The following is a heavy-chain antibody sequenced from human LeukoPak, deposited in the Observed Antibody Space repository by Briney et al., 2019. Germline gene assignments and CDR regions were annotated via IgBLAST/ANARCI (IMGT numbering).Heavy chain of an antibody. CDR2: IYPGDSDT. CDR3: ARRDMGATKY. Sequence: GESLKISCKGSGYNFASSWIAWVRQVPGKGLEWMGIIYPGDSDTRYSPSFQGQVTISADKSISTAYLQWSSLKASDTAMYYCARRDMGATKYWGQGTLVTVSS. J-gene: IGHJ4*02. D-gene: IGHD1-26*01. CDR1: GYNFASSW. V-gene: IGHV5-51*01.